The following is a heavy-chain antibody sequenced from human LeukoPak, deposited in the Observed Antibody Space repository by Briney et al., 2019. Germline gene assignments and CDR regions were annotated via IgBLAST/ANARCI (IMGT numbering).Heavy chain of an antibody. Sequence: SQTLSLTCAISGDSVSSNSAAWNWIRQSPSRGLEWLGRTYYRSKWYNDYAVSVKSRITINPDTSKNQFSLQLNSVTPEGTADCARDHYGASIAPSSFDYWGQGTLVTVSS. CDR1: GDSVSSNSAA. CDR3: DHYGASIAPSSFDY. CDR2: TYYRSKWYN. D-gene: IGHD1-26*01. J-gene: IGHJ4*02. V-gene: IGHV6-1*01.